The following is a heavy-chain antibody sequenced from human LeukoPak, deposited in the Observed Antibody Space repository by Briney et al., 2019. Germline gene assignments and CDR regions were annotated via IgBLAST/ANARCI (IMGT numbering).Heavy chain of an antibody. Sequence: PGGSLRLSCAASGFTFSNYEMNWVRQAPGKGLEWVSYISSSGSMIYYADSVKGRFTISRGNAKNSLYLQMNSLRAEDTAVYYCARDRDGGDYWGQGTLVTVSS. D-gene: IGHD3-16*01. J-gene: IGHJ4*02. CDR1: GFTFSNYE. CDR3: ARDRDGGDY. CDR2: ISSSGSMI. V-gene: IGHV3-48*03.